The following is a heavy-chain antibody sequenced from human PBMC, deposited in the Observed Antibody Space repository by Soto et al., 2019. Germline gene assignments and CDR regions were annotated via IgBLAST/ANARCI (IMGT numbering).Heavy chain of an antibody. CDR1: GFTFSSFD. D-gene: IGHD3-22*01. CDR3: SRALTHYYDTSGPAFGY. CDR2: ISSRGIST. Sequence: DVQLVESGGALVQPGGSLRLSCVGSGFTFSSFDMNWVRQAPGKGLEWISYISSRGISTYYADSVKGRFTISRDNAENSLFLQMSSLRVEDTAVYYCSRALTHYYDTSGPAFGYWGQGTLLTVSS. V-gene: IGHV3-48*03. J-gene: IGHJ4*02.